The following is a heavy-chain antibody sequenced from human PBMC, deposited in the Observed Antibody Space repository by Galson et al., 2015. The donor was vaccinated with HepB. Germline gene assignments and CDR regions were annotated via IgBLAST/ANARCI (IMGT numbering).Heavy chain of an antibody. J-gene: IGHJ4*02. Sequence: SLRLSCAASGFTFTSWGMHWVRQAPGKGLEWVAVISYDGRNKYCAHSVKGRFTVSRDDSKNTLYVGMNSLRVEDTAVYYCARHTATTSLDHWGQGTPVTVSS. D-gene: IGHD4-17*01. CDR2: ISYDGRNK. CDR1: GFTFTSWG. V-gene: IGHV3-30*03. CDR3: ARHTATTSLDH.